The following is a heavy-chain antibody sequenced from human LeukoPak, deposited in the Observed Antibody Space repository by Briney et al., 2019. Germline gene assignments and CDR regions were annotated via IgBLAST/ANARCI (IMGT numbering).Heavy chain of an antibody. CDR3: ATKRGSGYYFDY. J-gene: IGHJ4*02. Sequence: ASVKVSCKASGYTFTSYYMHWVRQAPGQGLEWMGIINPSGGSTSYAQKFQGRVTMTRDTSTSTVYMELSSLRSEDTAVYYCATKRGSGYYFDYWGQGTLVTVSS. D-gene: IGHD3-22*01. CDR2: INPSGGST. CDR1: GYTFTSYY. V-gene: IGHV1-46*01.